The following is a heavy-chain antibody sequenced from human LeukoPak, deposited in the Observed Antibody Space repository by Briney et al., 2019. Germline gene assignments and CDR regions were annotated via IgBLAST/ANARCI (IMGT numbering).Heavy chain of an antibody. D-gene: IGHD2-21*02. CDR2: INPNSGGT. CDR3: ARNYVTATLVDFDY. J-gene: IGHJ4*01. Sequence: ASVKVSCKASGYTITGYYMHWVRQAPGQGLEWMGRINPNSGGTNYAQKFQGRVTMTRDTSISTAYMELSRLRSDDTAVYYCARNYVTATLVDFDYWGQGTLVTVSS. V-gene: IGHV1-2*06. CDR1: GYTITGYY.